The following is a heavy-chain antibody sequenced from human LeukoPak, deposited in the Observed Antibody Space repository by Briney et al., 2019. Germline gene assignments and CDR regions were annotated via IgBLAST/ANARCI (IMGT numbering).Heavy chain of an antibody. V-gene: IGHV4-59*01. Sequence: PSETLSLTCTVSGGSISSYYWSWIRQPPGKGLEWIGYIYYSGSTNYNPSLKSRVTISVDASKNQFSLKLSSVTAADTAVYYCAREGTGQSGDSSGYYYGAFDIWGQGTMVTVSS. D-gene: IGHD3-22*01. CDR2: IYYSGST. CDR3: AREGTGQSGDSSGYYYGAFDI. J-gene: IGHJ3*02. CDR1: GGSISSYY.